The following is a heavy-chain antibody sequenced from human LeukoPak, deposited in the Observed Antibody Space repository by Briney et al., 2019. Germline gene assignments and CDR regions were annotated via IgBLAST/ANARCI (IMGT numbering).Heavy chain of an antibody. D-gene: IGHD3-10*01. CDR2: TYWNDDK. CDR3: ARRGSSSSFDF. J-gene: IGHJ4*02. V-gene: IGHV2-5*01. CDR1: GFSLSTSGVG. Sequence: ESGPTLVNPTQTLTLTCTFSGFSLSTSGVGVGWIRQPPGKALEWLALTYWNDDKRYGPSLKSRLTITKDTSKNQVVLTMANMDPVDTATYYCARRGSSSSFDFWGQGTPVTVSS.